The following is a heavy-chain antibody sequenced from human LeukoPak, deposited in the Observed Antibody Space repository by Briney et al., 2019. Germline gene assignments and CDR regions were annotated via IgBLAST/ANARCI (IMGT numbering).Heavy chain of an antibody. D-gene: IGHD5-24*01. Sequence: PGGSLRLSCAVSGFTFRNAGMHWVRQAPGKGLEWVAVIWYDGSQKYYADSVKGRFTISRDNSKNMLYLQMNSLRAEDTAVYYCAREDGYNAPFDYWGQGTLVTVSS. V-gene: IGHV3-33*01. CDR2: IWYDGSQK. CDR3: AREDGYNAPFDY. J-gene: IGHJ4*02. CDR1: GFTFRNAG.